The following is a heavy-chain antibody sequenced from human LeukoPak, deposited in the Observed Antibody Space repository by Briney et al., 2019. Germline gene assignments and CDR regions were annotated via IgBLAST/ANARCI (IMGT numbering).Heavy chain of an antibody. CDR2: IKKDGSEI. CDR1: GFTFSTYW. CDR3: ARARVNLDY. D-gene: IGHD1-14*01. Sequence: GGSLRLSRAASGFTFSTYWMTWVRQAPGKALEWVASIKKDGSEIYYLDSVKGRFIVSRDNAQNSLTLQMNSLRAEDTAVYYCARARVNLDYWGQGTLVTVSS. V-gene: IGHV3-7*05. J-gene: IGHJ4*02.